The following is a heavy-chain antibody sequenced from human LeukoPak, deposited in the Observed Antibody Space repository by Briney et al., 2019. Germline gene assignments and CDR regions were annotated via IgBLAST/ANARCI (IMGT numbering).Heavy chain of an antibody. J-gene: IGHJ4*02. Sequence: GGTLRLSCAASGLTFSSYAMSWVRQAPGKGLEWVSAISGSGGSTYYADSAKGRFTISRDNSKNTLYLQMNSLRAEDTAVYYCAKLWSGYSSADYWGQGTLVTVSS. D-gene: IGHD3-3*01. V-gene: IGHV3-23*01. CDR2: ISGSGGST. CDR1: GLTFSSYA. CDR3: AKLWSGYSSADY.